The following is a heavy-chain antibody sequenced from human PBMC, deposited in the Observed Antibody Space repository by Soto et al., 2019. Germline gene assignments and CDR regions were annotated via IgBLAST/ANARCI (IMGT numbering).Heavy chain of an antibody. D-gene: IGHD5-12*01. CDR2: IYPCDSDT. J-gene: IGHJ6*02. CDR3: PVAGGYDYEEGVYYYGMDV. Sequence: GESLKISCKGSVYSFTSYWIGWLRQMPVKGLEWRGIIYPCDSDTRYSPSFQGQVTISAEKSISTAYMQWSSLKASDTAMYYCPVAGGYDYEEGVYYYGMDVWGHGTTLTVSS. CDR1: VYSFTSYW. V-gene: IGHV5-51*01.